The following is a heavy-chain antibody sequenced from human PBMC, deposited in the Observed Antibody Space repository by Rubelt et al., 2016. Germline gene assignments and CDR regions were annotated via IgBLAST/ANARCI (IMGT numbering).Heavy chain of an antibody. D-gene: IGHD3-22*01. CDR2: INQDGSEK. V-gene: IGHV3-7*04. CDR1: GFTFSSSW. J-gene: IGHJ2*01. Sequence: EVQLVESGGGLVQPGGSLRLSCAASGFTFSSSWMTWVRQDTRKRLEWVATINQDGSEKYYVDSVKGRFTISRDNAKSSLYLQMNSLTAEDTALFYGARARLELWGRGTLVTVSS. CDR3: ARARLEL.